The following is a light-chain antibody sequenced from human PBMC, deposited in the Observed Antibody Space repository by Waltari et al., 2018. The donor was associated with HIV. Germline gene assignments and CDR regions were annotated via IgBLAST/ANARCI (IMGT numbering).Light chain of an antibody. CDR1: QSVSSGH. Sequence: ETVLTQSPVNLSLSPGERATLSCRASQSVSSGHLAWYQQKPGQAPRLLIYGESTRPTGIPDRFVGRGSGTDFTLTINRLEPEDCAVYDCQQFYRPPYSFGQGTKLEIK. CDR3: QQFYRPPYS. J-gene: IGKJ2*03. V-gene: IGKV3-20*01. CDR2: GES.